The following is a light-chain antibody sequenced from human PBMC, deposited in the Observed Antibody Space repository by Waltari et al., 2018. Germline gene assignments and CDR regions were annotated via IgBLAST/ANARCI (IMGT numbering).Light chain of an antibody. J-gene: IGKJ1*01. CDR3: LQYNSNPWT. Sequence: DIQMTQSPSSLSASAGDRVTITCRAIQGISTYLNWYQQKPGKAPKRLIYAASSLESGVPSRFSGSGSGTDFTLTISRLQPEDFATYYCLQYNSNPWTFGQGTKVEIK. V-gene: IGKV1-17*01. CDR1: QGISTY. CDR2: AAS.